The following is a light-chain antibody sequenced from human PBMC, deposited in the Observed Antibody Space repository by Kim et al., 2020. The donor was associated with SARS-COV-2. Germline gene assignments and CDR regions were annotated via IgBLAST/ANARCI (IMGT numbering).Light chain of an antibody. J-gene: IGLJ2*01. CDR2: DVI. V-gene: IGLV2-11*01. Sequence: QSVTISCTGTSRDVGGYNYGSWYQQHPGKAPKHMIYDVIKRPSGVPDRFYGSKSGNTASLTISGLQAEDEADYYCCSYAGSYTYVIFGGGTQLTVL. CDR1: SRDVGGYNY. CDR3: CSYAGSYTYVI.